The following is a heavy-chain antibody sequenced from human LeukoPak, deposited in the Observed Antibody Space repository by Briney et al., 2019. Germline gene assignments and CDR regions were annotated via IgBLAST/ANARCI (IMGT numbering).Heavy chain of an antibody. CDR2: MNPNSGNT. D-gene: IGHD6-13*01. CDR3: ARGLAAAGSFDY. Sequence: GASVKVSCKASGYTFTGYYMHWVRQAPGQGLEWMGWMNPNSGNTGYAQKFQGRVTMTRNTSISTAYMELSSLRSEDTAVYYCARGLAAAGSFDYWGQGTLVTVSS. V-gene: IGHV1-8*02. J-gene: IGHJ4*02. CDR1: GYTFTGYY.